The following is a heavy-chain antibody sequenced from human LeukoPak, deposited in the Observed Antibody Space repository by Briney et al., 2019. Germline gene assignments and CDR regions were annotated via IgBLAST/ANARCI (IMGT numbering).Heavy chain of an antibody. Sequence: PSETLSLTCTVSGGSISSYYWSWIRQPPGKGLEWIGYIYYSGSTDYNPSLKSRVTISVDTSKNQFSLKLSSVTAADTAVYYCARGAPQLERRSWFDPWGQGTLVTVSS. CDR2: IYYSGST. D-gene: IGHD1-1*01. CDR1: GGSISSYY. V-gene: IGHV4-59*01. J-gene: IGHJ5*02. CDR3: ARGAPQLERRSWFDP.